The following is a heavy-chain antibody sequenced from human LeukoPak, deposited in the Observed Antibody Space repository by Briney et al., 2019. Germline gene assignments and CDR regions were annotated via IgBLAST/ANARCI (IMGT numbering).Heavy chain of an antibody. D-gene: IGHD3-10*01. Sequence: GESLKISCKGSGYSFTTYWICWVRQMPGKGLEWMGVLYPGDSDTRYSPSFQGQVTISVDKSISTAYLQWSSLKASDTAIYYCVRRNYYGSGSQYSHFDYWGQGTLVTVSS. CDR3: VRRNYYGSGSQYSHFDY. V-gene: IGHV5-51*01. CDR1: GYSFTTYW. CDR2: LYPGDSDT. J-gene: IGHJ4*02.